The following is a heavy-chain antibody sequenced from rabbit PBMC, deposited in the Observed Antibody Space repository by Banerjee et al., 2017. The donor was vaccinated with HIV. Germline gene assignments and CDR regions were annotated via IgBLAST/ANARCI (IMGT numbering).Heavy chain of an antibody. V-gene: IGHV1S45*01. CDR1: GLDFSSSYW. Sequence: QEQLEESGGDLVKPEGSLTLTCKASGLDFSSSYWICWVRQAPGKGLEWIACIYTGSSGSTYYASWAKGRFTISKTSSTTVTLQMTSLTAADTATYFCARAGYVGYGYLGYFNLWGPGTLVTVS. CDR2: IYTGSSGST. CDR3: ARAGYVGYGYLGYFNL. J-gene: IGHJ4*01. D-gene: IGHD7-1*01.